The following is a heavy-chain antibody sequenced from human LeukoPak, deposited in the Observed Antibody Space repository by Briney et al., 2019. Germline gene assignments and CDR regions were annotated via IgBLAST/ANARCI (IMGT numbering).Heavy chain of an antibody. CDR1: GGSISSYY. CDR2: IYYSGST. Sequence: AETLSLTCTVSGGSISSYYWSWIRQPPGKGLEWIWYIYYSGSTNYNPALKSRVTISVDTSKNQFSLKLSSVTAADTAVYYCARAVSRYYDFWSGYSHFDYWGQGTLVTVSS. D-gene: IGHD3-3*01. J-gene: IGHJ4*02. CDR3: ARAVSRYYDFWSGYSHFDY. V-gene: IGHV4-59*01.